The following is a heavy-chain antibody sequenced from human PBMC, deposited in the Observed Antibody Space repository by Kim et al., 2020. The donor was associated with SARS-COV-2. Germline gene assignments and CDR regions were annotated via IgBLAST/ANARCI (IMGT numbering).Heavy chain of an antibody. J-gene: IGHJ3*02. CDR3: ARAPFAYDLSSLGAFDI. D-gene: IGHD2-2*01. CDR2: IYYSGST. Sequence: SETLSLTCTVSGGSISSGGYYWSWIRQHPGKGLEWIGYIYYSGSTYYNPSLKSRVTISVDTSKNQFSLKLSSVTAADTAVYYCARAPFAYDLSSLGAFDIWGQGTMVTVSS. CDR1: GGSISSGGYY. V-gene: IGHV4-31*03.